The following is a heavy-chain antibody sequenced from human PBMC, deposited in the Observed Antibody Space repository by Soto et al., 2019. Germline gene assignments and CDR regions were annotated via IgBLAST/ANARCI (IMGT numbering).Heavy chain of an antibody. D-gene: IGHD6-19*01. CDR3: VKDGSSGWPYFGDMDV. Sequence: QVQLVESGGGVVQPGRSLRLSCAASGFTFSSYGMHWVRQAPGKGLEWVAVILYDGSKKYYADSVKGRFTISRDNPKNTMYLQMSSLRGEDTAPYYCVKDGSSGWPYFGDMDVWGRGTTVTVSS. CDR2: ILYDGSKK. J-gene: IGHJ6*02. V-gene: IGHV3-30*18. CDR1: GFTFSSYG.